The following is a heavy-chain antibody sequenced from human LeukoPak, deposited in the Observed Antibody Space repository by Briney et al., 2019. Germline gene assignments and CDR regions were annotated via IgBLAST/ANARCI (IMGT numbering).Heavy chain of an antibody. Sequence: SETLSLTCTVSGDSISSGDYYWSWIRQPPGKGLEWIGYIYYSGSTYYNPSLKSRVTISIDTSKNQFSLKLSSVTAADTAVYYCAREGCSSTSCYRLYYYFYMDVWGKGTTVTVSS. D-gene: IGHD2-2*01. CDR3: AREGCSSTSCYRLYYYFYMDV. V-gene: IGHV4-30-4*08. CDR1: GDSISSGDYY. J-gene: IGHJ6*03. CDR2: IYYSGST.